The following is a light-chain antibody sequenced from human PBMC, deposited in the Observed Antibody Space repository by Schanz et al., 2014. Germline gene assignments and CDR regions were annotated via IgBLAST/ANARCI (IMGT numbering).Light chain of an antibody. CDR2: AAS. V-gene: IGKV1-39*01. Sequence: DIQMTQSPSTLSASVGDRVTIPCRASQSISSWLAWYQQKPGKAPKLLIYAASILQSGVPSRFSGSGSGTDFTLTISSLHPEDFGTYYCQQSYSTPYTFGQGTKLEIK. J-gene: IGKJ2*01. CDR3: QQSYSTPYT. CDR1: QSISSW.